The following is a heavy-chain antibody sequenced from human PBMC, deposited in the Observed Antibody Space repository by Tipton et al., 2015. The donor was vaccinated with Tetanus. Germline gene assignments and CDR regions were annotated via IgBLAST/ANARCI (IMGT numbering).Heavy chain of an antibody. CDR2: MYSGGDT. V-gene: IGHV3-53*01. CDR3: VRDGGSSGWLAY. D-gene: IGHD6-19*01. CDR1: GFIVSSHY. Sequence: SLRLSCVASGFIVSSHYMSWVRQAPGKGLVRVSVMYSGGDTYYVDSVKGRFSISRDNAKNTLYLQMNSLRVEVTAVYYCVRDGGSSGWLAYWGQGTLVTVHS. J-gene: IGHJ4*02.